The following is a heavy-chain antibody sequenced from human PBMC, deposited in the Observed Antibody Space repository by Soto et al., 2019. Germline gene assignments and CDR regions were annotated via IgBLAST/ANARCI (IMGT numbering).Heavy chain of an antibody. CDR2: ITASSRNV. CDR1: GFTFRGHS. Sequence: GGSLRLSCLASGFTFRGHSMVWVRQPPGKGLEWLSYITASSRNVTYTESVKGRFSISRDNAKNSLFLRVDSLRAEDTAVYYCARARLWGHLYVRGKGTTVTVSS. CDR3: ARARLWGHLYV. J-gene: IGHJ6*04. V-gene: IGHV3-48*01. D-gene: IGHD3-16*01.